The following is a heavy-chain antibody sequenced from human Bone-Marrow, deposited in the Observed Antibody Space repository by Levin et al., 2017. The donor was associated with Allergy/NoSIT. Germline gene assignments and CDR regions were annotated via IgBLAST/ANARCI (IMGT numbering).Heavy chain of an antibody. Sequence: GESLKISCKGSGYMFTSHWIVWVRQMSEKGLELMGIIYPGDSDTRFSPSFQGQVTISADKSINTAYLQWSSLKASDTAIYYCARLASPTGPADYWGQGTLVTVSS. D-gene: IGHD1-1*01. CDR3: ARLASPTGPADY. CDR2: IYPGDSDT. CDR1: GYMFTSHW. V-gene: IGHV5-51*01. J-gene: IGHJ4*02.